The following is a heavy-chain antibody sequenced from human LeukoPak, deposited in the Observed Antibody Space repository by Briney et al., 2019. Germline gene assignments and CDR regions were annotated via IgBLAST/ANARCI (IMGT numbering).Heavy chain of an antibody. J-gene: IGHJ4*02. CDR3: ARTASRRFDY. D-gene: IGHD6-6*01. V-gene: IGHV1-46*01. Sequence: ASVKVSCKASGYTFPSYFMHWVRQAPGQGLEWMGIINPTGGSTTYAQKFQGRVTMTRDTSTSTVYMELSSLRSDDTAVYYCARTASRRFDYWGQGTLVTVSS. CDR1: GYTFPSYF. CDR2: INPTGGST.